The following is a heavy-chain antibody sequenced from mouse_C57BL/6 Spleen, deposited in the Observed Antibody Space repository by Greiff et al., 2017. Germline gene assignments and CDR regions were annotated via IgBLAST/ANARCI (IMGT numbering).Heavy chain of an antibody. CDR2: IDPETGGT. Sequence: QVQLQQSGAELVRPGASVTLSCKASGYTFTDYEMHWVKQTPVHGLEWIGAIDPETGGTAYNQKFKGKAILTADKSSSTAYMERRSLTSEDSAVYYCTRGGSSYLYAMDYWGQGTSVTVSS. CDR3: TRGGSSYLYAMDY. CDR1: GYTFTDYE. J-gene: IGHJ4*01. D-gene: IGHD1-1*01. V-gene: IGHV1-15*01.